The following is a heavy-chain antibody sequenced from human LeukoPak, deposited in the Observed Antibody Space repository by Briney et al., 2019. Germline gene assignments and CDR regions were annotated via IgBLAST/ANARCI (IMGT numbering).Heavy chain of an antibody. CDR2: IRNKVYSYTT. CDR3: ARDRKGGSFDY. J-gene: IGHJ4*02. CDR1: GFTFSDHF. D-gene: IGHD1-26*01. Sequence: GGSLRLSCAASGFTFSDHFMGWVRQAPGKGLEWIGRIRNKVYSYTTEYAASVKGRFTVSRDDSRDSLYLQMNSLQTEDTAVYFCARDRKGGSFDYWGQGTLVTVSS. V-gene: IGHV3-72*01.